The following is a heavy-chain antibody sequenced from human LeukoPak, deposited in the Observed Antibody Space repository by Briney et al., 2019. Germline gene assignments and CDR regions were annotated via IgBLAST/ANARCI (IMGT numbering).Heavy chain of an antibody. CDR1: GGSISSGSYY. J-gene: IGHJ4*02. V-gene: IGHV4-61*02. CDR3: ASRYYDYVWGSYRSPFDY. D-gene: IGHD3-16*02. CDR2: IYTSGST. Sequence: SETLSLTCTVSGGSISSGSYYWSWIRQPAGKGLEWIGRIYTSGSTNYNPSLKSRVTISVDTSKNQFSLKLSSVTAADTAVYYCASRYYDYVWGSYRSPFDYWGQGTLVTVS.